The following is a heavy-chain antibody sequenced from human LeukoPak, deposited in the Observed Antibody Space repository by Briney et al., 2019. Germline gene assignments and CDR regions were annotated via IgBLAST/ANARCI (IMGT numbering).Heavy chain of an antibody. CDR2: INNDGSST. V-gene: IGHV3-74*01. D-gene: IGHD6-13*01. CDR3: ARDGSSWYLYYYYGMDV. Sequence: GGSLRLSCAGSGFTFSSRWMHWVRQGPGKGLVWVSRINNDGSSTGYADSVKGRFTISRDNARNTLYLQMNSLRAEDTAVYYCARDGSSWYLYYYYGMDVWGQGTTVTVSS. CDR1: GFTFSSRW. J-gene: IGHJ6*02.